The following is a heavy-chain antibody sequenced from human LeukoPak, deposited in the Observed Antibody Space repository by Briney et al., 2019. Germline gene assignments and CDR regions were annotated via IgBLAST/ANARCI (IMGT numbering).Heavy chain of an antibody. J-gene: IGHJ5*02. CDR3: ARDGLTGTTP. Sequence: PGGSLRLSCAASGFTFSIYAMSWVRQAPGKGLEWVSYISSSSSTIYYADSVKGRFTISRDNAKNSLYLQMNSLRAEDTAVYYCARDGLTGTTPWGQGTLVTVSS. CDR2: ISSSSSTI. V-gene: IGHV3-48*01. CDR1: GFTFSIYA. D-gene: IGHD1-7*01.